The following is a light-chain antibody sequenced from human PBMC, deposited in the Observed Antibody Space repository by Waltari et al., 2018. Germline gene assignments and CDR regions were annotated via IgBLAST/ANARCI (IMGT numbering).Light chain of an antibody. V-gene: IGLV7-46*01. J-gene: IGLJ3*02. CDR1: TGAVTSGHS. CDR3: MLSYSGPWV. Sequence: QAVVTQEPSLTVSPGGTVTLTCGSSTGAVTSGHSCYWFQQKAGQAPRTLVYHTTNKHSWTPARFSGSLLGGKAALTLSGAQPEDEADYYCMLSYSGPWVFGGGTKLTVL. CDR2: HTT.